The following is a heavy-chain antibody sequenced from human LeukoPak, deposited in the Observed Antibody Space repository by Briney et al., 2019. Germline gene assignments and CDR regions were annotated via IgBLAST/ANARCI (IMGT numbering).Heavy chain of an antibody. J-gene: IGHJ5*02. Sequence: GASVKVSCKASGYTFTGYYMHWVRQAPGQGLEWMGWINPNSGGTNYAQKFQGRVTMTRDTSISTAYMELSRLRSDDTAVYYCARAPRVAAAGLVYWFDPWGQGTLVTVSS. D-gene: IGHD6-13*01. CDR3: ARAPRVAAAGLVYWFDP. V-gene: IGHV1-2*02. CDR1: GYTFTGYY. CDR2: INPNSGGT.